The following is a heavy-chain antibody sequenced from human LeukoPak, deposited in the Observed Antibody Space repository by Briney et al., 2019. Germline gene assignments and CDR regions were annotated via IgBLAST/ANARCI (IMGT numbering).Heavy chain of an antibody. CDR2: INPNSGGT. D-gene: IGHD2-15*01. V-gene: IGHV1-2*02. CDR1: GYPFIGNY. CDR3: AREMGLGYCSGGSCPNNFDY. Sequence: ASVKVSCKASGYPFIGNYIHWVRQAPGQGLEWMGWINPNSGGTQYSQKFQGRVTLTRDTSISTAYMELSRLRSDDTAVYYCAREMGLGYCSGGSCPNNFDYWGQGTLVTVSS. J-gene: IGHJ4*02.